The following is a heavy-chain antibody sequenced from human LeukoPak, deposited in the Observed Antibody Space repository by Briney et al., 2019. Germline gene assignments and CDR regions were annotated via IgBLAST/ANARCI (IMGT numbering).Heavy chain of an antibody. Sequence: GASVKVSCKASGYTFSSYGFSWVRQAPGQGLEWMGWINAYNGNTNYAQNLQGRVTMTTDTSTSTAYMELRSLRSDDTAVYYCARRLGTTLNFDYWGQGTLVTVSS. CDR1: GYTFSSYG. CDR3: ARRLGTTLNFDY. V-gene: IGHV1-18*01. D-gene: IGHD1-1*01. CDR2: INAYNGNT. J-gene: IGHJ4*02.